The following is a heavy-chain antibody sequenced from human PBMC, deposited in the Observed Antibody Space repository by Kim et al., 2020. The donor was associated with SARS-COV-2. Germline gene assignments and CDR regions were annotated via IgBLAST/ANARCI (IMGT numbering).Heavy chain of an antibody. CDR3: AKMVVMDDYNYYSYDGMAA. Sequence: GGSLRLSCVGSGFTFDIYAMSWVRQAPGKGLEWVSVISGGGVNKFYADSVRGRFTTSRDNSKNTLYLQMNSLRDEDTALYYCAKMVVMDDYNYYSYDGMAAWGQGTTATV. V-gene: IGHV3-23*01. J-gene: IGHJ6*02. CDR2: ISGGGVNK. D-gene: IGHD3-16*01. CDR1: GFTFDIYA.